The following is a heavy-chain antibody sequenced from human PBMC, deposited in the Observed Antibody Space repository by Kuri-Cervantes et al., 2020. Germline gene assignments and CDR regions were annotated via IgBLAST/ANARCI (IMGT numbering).Heavy chain of an antibody. V-gene: IGHV3-66*03. CDR1: GFTVSSNY. D-gene: IGHD5-12*01. CDR2: IYSCGST. Sequence: ETLSLTCAASGFTVSSNYMSWVRQAPGKGLEWVSVIYSCGSTYYADSVKGRFTISRDNSKNTLYLQMNSLRAEDTAVYYCARGGYVGDYWGQGTLVTVSS. CDR3: ARGGYVGDY. J-gene: IGHJ4*02.